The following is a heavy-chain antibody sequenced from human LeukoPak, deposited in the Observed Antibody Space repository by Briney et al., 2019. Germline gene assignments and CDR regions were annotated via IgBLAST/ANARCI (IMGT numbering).Heavy chain of an antibody. CDR2: IYHSGST. J-gene: IGHJ3*02. CDR1: GYSISSGYY. Sequence: SETLSLTCTVSGYSISSGYYWGWLRQPPGKGLEWIGSIYHSGSTYYNPSLKSRVTISVDTSKNQFSLKLSSVTAADTAVYYCARGLVITAFDIWGQGTMVTVSS. V-gene: IGHV4-38-2*02. CDR3: ARGLVITAFDI. D-gene: IGHD3-9*01.